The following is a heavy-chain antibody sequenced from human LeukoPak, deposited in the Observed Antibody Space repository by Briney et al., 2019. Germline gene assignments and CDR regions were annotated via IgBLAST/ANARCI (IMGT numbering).Heavy chain of an antibody. V-gene: IGHV3-21*01. Sequence: GGSLRLSCAASGFTFRTYSMNWVRQAPGKGLEWVSPISSGSSFIYYADSVKGRFTISRDNAKNSLFLQMNSLRAEDTAVYYCARESSGYFYWGQGTLVTVSS. CDR2: ISSGSSFI. D-gene: IGHD3-22*01. J-gene: IGHJ4*02. CDR1: GFTFRTYS. CDR3: ARESSGYFY.